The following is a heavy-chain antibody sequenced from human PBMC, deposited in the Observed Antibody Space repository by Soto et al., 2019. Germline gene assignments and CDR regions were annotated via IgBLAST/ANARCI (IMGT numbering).Heavy chain of an antibody. CDR2: VNIYKDKT. V-gene: IGHV1-18*01. Sequence: QVQLVQSGPEVKKPGASVKVSCQASGYTFISYGINWVRQAPGQGLEWMGWVNIYKDKTNYAQKFQGRVTMTIDTSKSTAYLELKSLSSDDTAVYYCARERGGYSYGDCWGQGTLVTVSS. CDR3: ARERGGYSYGDC. CDR1: GYTFISYG. D-gene: IGHD5-18*01. J-gene: IGHJ4*02.